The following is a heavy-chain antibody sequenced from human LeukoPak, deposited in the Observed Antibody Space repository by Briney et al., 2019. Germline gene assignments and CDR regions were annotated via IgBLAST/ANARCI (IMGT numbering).Heavy chain of an antibody. V-gene: IGHV3-9*01. Sequence: PGGSLRLSCAASGFTFDDYAMHWVRQAPGKGLEWVSGISWNSGSIGYADSVKGRFTVSRDNAKNSLYLQMNSLRAEDTAVYYCAKDRDYYDSSGPAFDIWGQGTMVTVSS. J-gene: IGHJ3*02. CDR1: GFTFDDYA. CDR2: ISWNSGSI. D-gene: IGHD3-22*01. CDR3: AKDRDYYDSSGPAFDI.